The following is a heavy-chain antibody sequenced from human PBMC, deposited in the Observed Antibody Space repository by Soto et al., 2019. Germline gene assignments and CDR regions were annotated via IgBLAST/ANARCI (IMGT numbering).Heavy chain of an antibody. CDR3: ASPLTLSVSYSSDAFYA. CDR1: GGSIRSSAYY. J-gene: IGHJ3*01. CDR2: IHYSGNV. V-gene: IGHV4-39*01. D-gene: IGHD3-10*01. Sequence: QLQLQESGPGLVKPSETLSLTCTVSGGSIRSSAYYWGWIRQPPGKGLEWIGTIHYSGNVDYNPSLRSRVTISVDVSKIQLYLDLTSVTAADSAVFYCASPLTLSVSYSSDAFYAWGQGTMVTVSS.